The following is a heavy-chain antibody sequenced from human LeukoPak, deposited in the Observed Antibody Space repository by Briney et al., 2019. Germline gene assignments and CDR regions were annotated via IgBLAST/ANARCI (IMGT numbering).Heavy chain of an antibody. D-gene: IGHD4-11*01. Sequence: PSETLSFTCTVSGGSISSYYWSWIRQPPGKGLGWIGYIYYSGSTNYNPSLKSRVTISVDTSKNQFSLKLSSVTAADTAVYYCASSGSGYYSNYGWYFDLWGRGTLVTVSS. CDR2: IYYSGST. J-gene: IGHJ2*01. V-gene: IGHV4-59*01. CDR1: GGSISSYY. CDR3: ASSGSGYYSNYGWYFDL.